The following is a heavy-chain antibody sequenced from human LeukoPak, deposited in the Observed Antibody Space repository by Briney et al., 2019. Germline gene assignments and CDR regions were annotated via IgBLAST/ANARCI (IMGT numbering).Heavy chain of an antibody. CDR1: GFTFDEYS. J-gene: IGHJ4*02. D-gene: IGHD3-3*01. Sequence: PGGSLRLSCAASGFTFDEYSVQWVRQAPGKGLEWVSVIEWNGGKTYYADSVKGRFTISRDNNKKSLYLQMNSLRTEDTAFYYCGKDIQNYDFWSGYEYRGQGTLVTVSS. CDR2: IEWNGGKT. V-gene: IGHV3-43*01. CDR3: GKDIQNYDFWSGYEY.